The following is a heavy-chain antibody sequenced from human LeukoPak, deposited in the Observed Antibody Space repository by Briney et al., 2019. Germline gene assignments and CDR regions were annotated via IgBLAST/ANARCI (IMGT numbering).Heavy chain of an antibody. J-gene: IGHJ4*02. CDR2: ISGVGGST. CDR1: GFTVSSYA. V-gene: IGHV3-23*01. Sequence: GGSLRLSCAASGFTVSSYAMSLVRQAPGKGLEWGSAISGVGGSTYYADSVKGWFTICRETSNNPLYPQMNSLRAEDTAVYYCAKDGVYYGSGSYYDYWGQGTLVTVSS. D-gene: IGHD3-10*01. CDR3: AKDGVYYGSGSYYDY.